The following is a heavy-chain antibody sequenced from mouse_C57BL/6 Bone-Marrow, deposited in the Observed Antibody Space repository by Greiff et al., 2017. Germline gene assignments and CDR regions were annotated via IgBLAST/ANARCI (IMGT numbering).Heavy chain of an antibody. CDR3: VRHAYYYGSSYGYFDV. J-gene: IGHJ1*03. CDR2: IRSKSNNYAT. V-gene: IGHV10-1*01. Sequence: EVKLVESGGGLVQPKGSLKLSCAASGFSFNTYAMNWVRQAPGKGLEWVARIRSKSNNYATYYADSVKDRFTISRDDSESMLYLQMNNLKTEDTAVYYCVRHAYYYGSSYGYFDVWGTGTTVTVSS. D-gene: IGHD1-1*01. CDR1: GFSFNTYA.